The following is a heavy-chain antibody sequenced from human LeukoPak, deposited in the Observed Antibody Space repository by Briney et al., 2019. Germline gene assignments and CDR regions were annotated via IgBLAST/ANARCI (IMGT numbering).Heavy chain of an antibody. J-gene: IGHJ4*02. CDR3: ARDRYGDYFDY. Sequence: QPGGSLRLSCAPSGFTLSTNYMSWVRQAPGKGLEWVSVIYSGGSTDYADSVKGRFTISRDNSKNTLYLQMNSLRAEDTAVYYCARDRYGDYFDYWGQGTRVTVSS. D-gene: IGHD4-17*01. CDR2: IYSGGST. CDR1: GFTLSTNY. V-gene: IGHV3-66*01.